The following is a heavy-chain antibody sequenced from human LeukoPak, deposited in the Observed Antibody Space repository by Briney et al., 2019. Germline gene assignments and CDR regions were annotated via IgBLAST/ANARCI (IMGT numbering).Heavy chain of an antibody. V-gene: IGHV1-69*01. Sequence: SVKVSCKASGGTFSSYAINWVRQAPGQGLEWMGGIIPIFGTANYAQKFQHRVTITADESTSTAYMELSSLRSEDTAIYYCASRLYCSNTRCRNFPFAYWGQGTLVTVSS. CDR3: ASRLYCSNTRCRNFPFAY. J-gene: IGHJ4*02. D-gene: IGHD2-2*01. CDR1: GGTFSSYA. CDR2: IIPIFGTA.